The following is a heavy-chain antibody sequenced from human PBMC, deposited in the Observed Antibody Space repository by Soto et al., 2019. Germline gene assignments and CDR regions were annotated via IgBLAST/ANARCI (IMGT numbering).Heavy chain of an antibody. J-gene: IGHJ4*02. V-gene: IGHV4-31*03. D-gene: IGHD3-22*01. CDR1: GGSISSGSYY. CDR3: ARSDSSGKTRYYFDH. CDR2: IYSTEST. Sequence: QVQLQESGPGLVTPSQTLSLTCTVSGGSISSGSYYWSWIRQHPGKGLEWIGYIYSTESTNYNPSLKSRLTISVDMSASQFSLKLSSVTVADTAVYYCARSDSSGKTRYYFDHWGQGTLVTVSS.